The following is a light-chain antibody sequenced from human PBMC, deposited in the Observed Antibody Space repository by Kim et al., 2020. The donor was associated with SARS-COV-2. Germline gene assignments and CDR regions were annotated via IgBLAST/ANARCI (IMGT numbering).Light chain of an antibody. V-gene: IGKV3-11*01. CDR3: QQRSNWPLT. CDR1: RGDSSF. CDR2: DAA. Sequence: LWTGGRAPLPCRASRGDSSFLVWYQEKPGPAPRHLIYDAANRATGIPVRCSGSGDETDFTLNRSSLEPEDCAVYYGQQRSNWPLTFGGGTKVEIK. J-gene: IGKJ4*01.